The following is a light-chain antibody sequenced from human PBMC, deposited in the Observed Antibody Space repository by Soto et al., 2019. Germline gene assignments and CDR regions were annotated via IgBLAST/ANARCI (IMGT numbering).Light chain of an antibody. CDR1: SSDVGGYDY. Sequence: QSALTQPASVSGSPGQSITISCTGTSSDVGGYDYVSWYQQHPGKAPKLMIYYVSDRPTEVSKRFSGSKSGNTAYLTISGLQAEDEADSYCSSSTSISTWLFGGGTKVPV. V-gene: IGLV2-14*03. CDR2: YVS. J-gene: IGLJ2*01. CDR3: SSSTSISTWL.